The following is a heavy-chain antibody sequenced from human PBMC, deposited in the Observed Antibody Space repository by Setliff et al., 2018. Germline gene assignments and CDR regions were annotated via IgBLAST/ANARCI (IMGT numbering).Heavy chain of an antibody. Sequence: ASVKVSCKASGYTFTSYDINWVRQATGQGLEWMGWMNPNSGNTGYAQKFQGRVTMTRNTSISTAYMELSSLRSEDTAVYYCARGLDYSLHFDYWGQGTLVTVSS. CDR3: ARGLDYSLHFDY. CDR1: GYTFTSYD. D-gene: IGHD5-18*01. CDR2: MNPNSGNT. J-gene: IGHJ4*02. V-gene: IGHV1-8*02.